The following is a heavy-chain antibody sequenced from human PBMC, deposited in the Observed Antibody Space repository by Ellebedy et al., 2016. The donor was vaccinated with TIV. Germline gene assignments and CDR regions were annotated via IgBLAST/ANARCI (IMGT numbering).Heavy chain of an antibody. CDR2: IFSGGST. Sequence: GGSLRLSXAASGFTFSNAWMSWVRQPPGKGLDWVSVIFSGGSTFYADSVKGRFTISRDNSKNTLYLQMNSLRAEDTAVYYCASSVPAAPWYFDLWGRGTLVTVSS. D-gene: IGHD2-2*01. V-gene: IGHV3-53*01. J-gene: IGHJ2*01. CDR3: ASSVPAAPWYFDL. CDR1: GFTFSNAW.